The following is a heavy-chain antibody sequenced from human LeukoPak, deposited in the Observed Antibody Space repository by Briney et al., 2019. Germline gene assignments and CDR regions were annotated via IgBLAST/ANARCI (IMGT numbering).Heavy chain of an antibody. CDR1: GFTFSSYG. J-gene: IGHJ4*02. CDR3: ARDRPYGGTGDFDY. D-gene: IGHD4-23*01. CDR2: ISGSGGST. V-gene: IGHV3-23*01. Sequence: PGGSLRLSCAASGFTFSSYGMSWVRQAPGKGLEWVSAISGSGGSTYYADSVKGRFTISRDNSKNTLYLQMNTLRAEDTAVYYCARDRPYGGTGDFDYWGQGTLVTVSS.